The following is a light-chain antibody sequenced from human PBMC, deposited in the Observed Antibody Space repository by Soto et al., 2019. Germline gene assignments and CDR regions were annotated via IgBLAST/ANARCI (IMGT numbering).Light chain of an antibody. J-gene: IGKJ1*01. CDR1: QSVSSN. Sequence: EIVMTQSPATLSVSPGERATLSCRASQSVSSNLAWYQQKPGQAPRLLIYGASTWATGVPARFSGSGSGTEFTLTISSLQSEDFAVYYCLQYNNWPETFGQGTKVEI. V-gene: IGKV3-15*01. CDR3: LQYNNWPET. CDR2: GAS.